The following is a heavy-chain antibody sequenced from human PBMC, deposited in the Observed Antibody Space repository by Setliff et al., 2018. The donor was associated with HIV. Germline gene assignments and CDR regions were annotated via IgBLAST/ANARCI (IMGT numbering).Heavy chain of an antibody. CDR1: GFTFNSAW. J-gene: IGHJ1*01. CDR2: IKHQDVGGTA. Sequence: GGSLRLSCAASGFTFNSAWMTWVRQTPGKGLEWVGHIKHQDVGGTAEYAAPVKGRFTISRDDSKNTVYLQMNSLKTEDTAVYFCTTDHDGSGRYYVTQVSWGQGTLVTVSS. D-gene: IGHD3-22*01. CDR3: TTDHDGSGRYYVTQVS. V-gene: IGHV3-15*01.